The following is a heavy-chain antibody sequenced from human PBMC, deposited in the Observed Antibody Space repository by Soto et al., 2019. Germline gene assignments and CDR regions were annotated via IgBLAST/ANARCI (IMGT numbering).Heavy chain of an antibody. J-gene: IGHJ3*01. CDR2: IYYSGST. CDR1: GGSISSGGYY. V-gene: IGHV4-31*03. Sequence: PSETLSLTCTVSGGSISSGGYYWSWIRQHPGKGLEWIGYIYYSGSTYYNPSLKSRVTISVDTSKNQFSLKLSSVTAADTAVYYCAREIYDSSGYDDAFDFCGTATMGSVSS. CDR3: AREIYDSSGYDDAFDF. D-gene: IGHD3-22*01.